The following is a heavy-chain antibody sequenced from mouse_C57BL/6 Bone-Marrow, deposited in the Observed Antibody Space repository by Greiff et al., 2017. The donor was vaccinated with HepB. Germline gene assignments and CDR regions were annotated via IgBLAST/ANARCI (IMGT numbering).Heavy chain of an antibody. J-gene: IGHJ2*01. CDR3: ARGYYYVSSYYFDY. CDR2: IDPSDSET. D-gene: IGHD1-1*01. CDR1: GYTFTSYW. V-gene: IGHV1-52*01. Sequence: QVQLQQPGAELVRPGSSVKLSCKASGYTFTSYWMHWVKQRPIQGLEWIGNIDPSDSETHYNQKFKDKATLTVDKSSSTAYMQLSSLTSEDSAVYYCARGYYYVSSYYFDYWGQGTTLTVSS.